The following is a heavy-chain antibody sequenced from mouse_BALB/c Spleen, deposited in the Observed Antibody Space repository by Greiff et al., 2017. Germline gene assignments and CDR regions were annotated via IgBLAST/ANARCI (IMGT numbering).Heavy chain of an antibody. D-gene: IGHD2-3*01. CDR1: GYTFTSYV. CDR3: ARDGIGGYYYFDY. J-gene: IGHJ2*01. CDR2: INPYNDGT. V-gene: IGHV1-14*01. Sequence: VQLQQSGAELVKPGASVKMSCKASGYTFTSYVMHWVKQKPGQGLEWIGYINPYNDGTKYNEKFKGKATLTSDKSSSTAYMELSSLTSEDSAVYYCARDGIGGYYYFDYWGQGTTLTVSS.